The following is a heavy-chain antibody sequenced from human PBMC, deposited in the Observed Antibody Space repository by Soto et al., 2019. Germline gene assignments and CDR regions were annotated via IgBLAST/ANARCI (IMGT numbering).Heavy chain of an antibody. CDR2: ISWDSESI. CDR1: GFTFDDYA. D-gene: IGHD3-10*01. Sequence: PVGSLRLSCAASGFTFDDYAMHWVRQAPGKGLEWVSGISWDSESIGYADSVKGRFTISRDNAKNSLYLQMDSLRAEDTALYYCAKKAVPDSGINYYGMDVCGQRTTVTVSS. CDR3: AKKAVPDSGINYYGMDV. V-gene: IGHV3-9*01. J-gene: IGHJ6*02.